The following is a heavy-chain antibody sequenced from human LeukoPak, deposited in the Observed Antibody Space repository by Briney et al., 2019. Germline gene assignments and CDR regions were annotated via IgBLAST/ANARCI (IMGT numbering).Heavy chain of an antibody. D-gene: IGHD3-10*01. J-gene: IGHJ4*02. CDR2: IWYDGSNK. Sequence: GGSLRLSCAASGFTFSSYGMHWVRQAPGKGLEWVAVIWYDGSNKYYADSVKGRFTISRDNSKNTLYLQMNSLRAEDTAVYYCARGINDGSGSYYNPAGDYWGQGTLVTVSS. V-gene: IGHV3-33*01. CDR3: ARGINDGSGSYYNPAGDY. CDR1: GFTFSSYG.